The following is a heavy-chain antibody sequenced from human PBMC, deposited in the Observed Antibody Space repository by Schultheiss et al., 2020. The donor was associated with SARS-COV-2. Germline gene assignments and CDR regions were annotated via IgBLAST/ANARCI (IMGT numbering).Heavy chain of an antibody. Sequence: GGSLRLSCVVSGFTFSSYWMHWVRQAPGKGLVWVSRISLDGTTTNYADSVKGRFTISRDNSKNTLYLQMNSLRAEDTAVYYCAKEGGSSSWGPDYWGQGTLVTVSS. CDR3: AKEGGSSSWGPDY. CDR1: GFTFSSYW. CDR2: ISLDGTTT. D-gene: IGHD6-13*01. J-gene: IGHJ4*02. V-gene: IGHV3-74*01.